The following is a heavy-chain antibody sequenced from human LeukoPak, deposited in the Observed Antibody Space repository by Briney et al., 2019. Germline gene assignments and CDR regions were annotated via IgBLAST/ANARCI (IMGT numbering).Heavy chain of an antibody. CDR3: ASNSGSYDWFDP. V-gene: IGHV1-8*01. CDR2: TNPNSGNT. D-gene: IGHD1-26*01. CDR1: GYTFTSYD. Sequence: GASVKVSCKASGYTFTSYDINWVRQATGQGLEWMGWTNPNSGNTGYAQKFQGRVTMTRNTSISTAYMELSSLRSEDTAVYYCASNSGSYDWFDPWGQGTLVTVSS. J-gene: IGHJ5*02.